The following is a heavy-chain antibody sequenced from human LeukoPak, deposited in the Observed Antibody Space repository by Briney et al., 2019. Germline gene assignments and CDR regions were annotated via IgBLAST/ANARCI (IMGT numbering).Heavy chain of an antibody. CDR2: INPNSGGT. V-gene: IGHV1-2*06. CDR1: GGTFSSYA. CDR3: LTRSGGSYYFDY. Sequence: GASVKVSCKASGGTFSSYAISWVRQAPGQGLEWMGRINPNSGGTNYAQKFQGRVTMTRDTSISTAYMELSRLRSDDTAVYYCLTRSGGSYYFDYWGQGTLVTVSS. J-gene: IGHJ4*02. D-gene: IGHD2-15*01.